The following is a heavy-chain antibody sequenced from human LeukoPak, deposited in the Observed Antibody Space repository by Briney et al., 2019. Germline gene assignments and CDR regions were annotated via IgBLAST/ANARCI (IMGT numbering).Heavy chain of an antibody. V-gene: IGHV1-2*02. CDR1: GYTFTGYY. Sequence: ASVKVSCKASGYTFTGYYMHWVRQAPGQGLEWMGWINPNSGGTNYAQKFQGRVTMTRDTSISTAYMELSRLRSDDTAVYYCARDPGIAVAGDYWGQGTLVTVSS. CDR2: INPNSGGT. CDR3: ARDPGIAVAGDY. J-gene: IGHJ4*02. D-gene: IGHD6-19*01.